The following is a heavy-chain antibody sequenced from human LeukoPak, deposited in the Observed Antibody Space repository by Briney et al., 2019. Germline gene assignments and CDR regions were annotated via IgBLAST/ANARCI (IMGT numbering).Heavy chain of an antibody. V-gene: IGHV3-7*01. CDR3: ATSSGAPGNM. Sequence: GGSLRLSCAVPGVYWMSWVRQAPGKGLEWVANINQDGSVIYYVDSVKGRFTISRDNAKNSLYLQMNSLRAEDTGVYYCATSSGAPGNMWGRGTLVTVSS. D-gene: IGHD2-8*02. CDR1: GVYW. CDR2: INQDGSVI. J-gene: IGHJ4*02.